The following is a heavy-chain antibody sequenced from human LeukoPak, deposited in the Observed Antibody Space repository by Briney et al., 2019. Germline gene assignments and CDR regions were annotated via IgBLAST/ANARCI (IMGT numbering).Heavy chain of an antibody. Sequence: KTSQTLSLTCTVSGGSISSGDFYWSWIRQPPGKGLEWIGYIFYSGTTYYTPSLKSRITISVDTSKNQFSLKLSSVTAADTAVYYCARNFQYGGYVPWGQGTLVTVSS. D-gene: IGHD5-12*01. CDR1: GGSISSGDFY. CDR3: ARNFQYGGYVP. CDR2: IFYSGTT. V-gene: IGHV4-30-4*01. J-gene: IGHJ5*02.